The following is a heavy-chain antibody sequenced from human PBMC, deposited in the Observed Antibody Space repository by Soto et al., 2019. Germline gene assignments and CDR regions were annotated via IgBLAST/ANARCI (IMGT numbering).Heavy chain of an antibody. D-gene: IGHD3-9*01. CDR3: AKWHYDILTGYPRYYFDN. J-gene: IGHJ4*02. V-gene: IGHV3-23*01. CDR2: ISGSGGST. Sequence: LRLSCAASGFTFSSYAMSWVRQAPGQGVEWVSAISGSGGSTYYADTVKGRFTISRENYKNTLYLQMNSLRAEDTAVYYCAKWHYDILTGYPRYYFDNWDQGHMVTVSS. CDR1: GFTFSSYA.